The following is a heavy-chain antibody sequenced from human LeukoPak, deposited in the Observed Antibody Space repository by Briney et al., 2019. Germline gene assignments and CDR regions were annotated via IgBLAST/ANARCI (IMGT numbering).Heavy chain of an antibody. CDR3: ARWGGVSVN. CDR2: IYYSGST. V-gene: IGHV4-59*08. Sequence: SETLSLTCTVSGGSISSYYWSWIRQPPGKGLEWIGYIYYSGSTYYNPSLKSRVTISVDTSKNQFSLKLSSVTAADTAVYYCARWGGVSVNWGQGTLVTVSS. CDR1: GGSISSYY. J-gene: IGHJ4*02. D-gene: IGHD3-16*02.